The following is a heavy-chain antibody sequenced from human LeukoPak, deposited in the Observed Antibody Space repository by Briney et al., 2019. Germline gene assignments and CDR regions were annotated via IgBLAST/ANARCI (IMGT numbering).Heavy chain of an antibody. CDR3: ARLRGQFGETPKGDFDY. J-gene: IGHJ4*02. Sequence: SETLSLTCAVDGGSFSGYYWSWIRHPPGEGLEWIGEINHSVSTNYNPSRKSRVPISVDTSKNQFSRKRSSVTAADTAVYYCARLRGQFGETPKGDFDYWGQGTMVTVSS. V-gene: IGHV4-34*01. D-gene: IGHD3-10*01. CDR2: INHSVST. CDR1: GGSFSGYY.